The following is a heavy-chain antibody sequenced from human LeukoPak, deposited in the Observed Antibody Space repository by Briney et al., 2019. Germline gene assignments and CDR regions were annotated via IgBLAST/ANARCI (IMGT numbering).Heavy chain of an antibody. CDR1: GGSISSGGYY. CDR2: IYYSGST. J-gene: IGHJ4*02. Sequence: PSETLSLTCTVSGGSISSGGYYWSWIRQHPGKGLEWIGYIYYSGSTYYNPSLKSRVTISVDTSKNQFSLKLSSVTAADTAVYYCATITGTGAPFDYWGQGTLVTVSS. V-gene: IGHV4-31*03. CDR3: ATITGTGAPFDY. D-gene: IGHD1-14*01.